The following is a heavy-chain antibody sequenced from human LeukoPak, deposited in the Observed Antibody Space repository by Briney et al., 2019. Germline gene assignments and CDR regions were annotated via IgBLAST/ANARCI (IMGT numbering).Heavy chain of an antibody. Sequence: GGSLRLSCAASGFTFSSYWMHWVRQAPGKGLVWVSCIKSDGSSTIYADSVKGRFTISRDNAKNTLYLQMNSLRAEDTAVYYCSSRLFDWGQGTLVTVSS. J-gene: IGHJ4*02. D-gene: IGHD6-25*01. V-gene: IGHV3-74*01. CDR1: GFTFSSYW. CDR2: IKSDGSST. CDR3: SSRLFD.